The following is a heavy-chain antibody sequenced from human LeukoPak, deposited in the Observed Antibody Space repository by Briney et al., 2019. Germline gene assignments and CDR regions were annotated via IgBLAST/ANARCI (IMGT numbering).Heavy chain of an antibody. D-gene: IGHD3-10*01. Sequence: ASVKVSCKASGHTFSSYAMHWVRQAPGQRLEWMGWINAGNGNTKYSQKFQGRVTITRDTSASTAYMELSSLRSEDTAVYYCARDHYYGSGSLYGMDVWGQGTTVTVSS. V-gene: IGHV1-3*01. CDR3: ARDHYYGSGSLYGMDV. CDR2: INAGNGNT. J-gene: IGHJ6*02. CDR1: GHTFSSYA.